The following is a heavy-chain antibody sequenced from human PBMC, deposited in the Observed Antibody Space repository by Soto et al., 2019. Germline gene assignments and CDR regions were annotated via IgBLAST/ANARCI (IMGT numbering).Heavy chain of an antibody. J-gene: IGHJ3*02. CDR1: GGTFSSYA. D-gene: IGHD5-12*01. V-gene: IGHV1-69*06. CDR3: ARGFVEMATISAFDI. Sequence: GASVKVSCKASGGTFSSYAISWVRQAPGQGLEWMGGIIPIFGTANYAQKFQGRVTITADKSTSTAYMELSSLRSEDTAVYYCARGFVEMATISAFDIWGQGTMVTVS. CDR2: IIPIFGTA.